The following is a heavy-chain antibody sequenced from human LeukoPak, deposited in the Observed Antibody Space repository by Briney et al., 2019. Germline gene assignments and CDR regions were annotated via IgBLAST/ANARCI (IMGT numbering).Heavy chain of an antibody. Sequence: GGSLRLSCAASGFTISSYSMNWVRQTPGKGLAWVSSISSSSYLYYADSVKGRFTISRDNAKNSLYLQMNSLRAEDTAVYYCARDPVGVVPAAHSYWGQGTLVTVSS. CDR3: ARDPVGVVPAAHSY. D-gene: IGHD2-2*01. J-gene: IGHJ4*02. CDR2: ISSSSYL. V-gene: IGHV3-21*01. CDR1: GFTISSYS.